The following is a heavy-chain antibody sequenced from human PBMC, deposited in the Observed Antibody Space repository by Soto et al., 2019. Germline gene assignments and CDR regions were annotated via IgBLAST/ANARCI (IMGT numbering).Heavy chain of an antibody. Sequence: PGGSLRLSCAASGFTFSSYARHWVRQAPGKGLEWVAVISYDGSNKYYADSVKGRFTISRDNSKNTLYLQMNSLRAEDTAVYYCARETREHFWSGYWDWKDYNWFDPWGQGTLVTVSS. V-gene: IGHV3-30-3*01. D-gene: IGHD3-3*02. CDR3: ARETREHFWSGYWDWKDYNWFDP. J-gene: IGHJ5*02. CDR2: ISYDGSNK. CDR1: GFTFSSYA.